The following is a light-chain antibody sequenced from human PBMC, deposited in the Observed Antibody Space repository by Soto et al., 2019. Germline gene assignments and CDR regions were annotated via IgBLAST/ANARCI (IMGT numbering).Light chain of an antibody. CDR2: DAS. J-gene: IGKJ4*01. CDR1: QSVSSD. V-gene: IGKV3-11*01. CDR3: HQRSKWPLT. Sequence: EIVLTQSPGTLSLSPGERATLSCRASQSVSSDLAWYQQKPGQAPRLLIYDASNRATDIPARFSGSGSGTDFTLTISSLDPEDSAVYYCHQRSKWPLTFGGGTKVDIK.